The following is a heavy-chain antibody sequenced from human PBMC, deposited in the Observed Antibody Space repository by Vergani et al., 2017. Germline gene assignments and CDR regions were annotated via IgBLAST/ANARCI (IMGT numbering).Heavy chain of an antibody. J-gene: IGHJ3*02. CDR2: IIPILGIA. D-gene: IGHD5-18*01. V-gene: IGHV1-69*02. CDR1: GGTFSSYT. Sequence: QVQLVQSGAEVKKPGSSVKVSCKASGGTFSSYTISRVRQAPGQGLEWMGRIIPILGIANYAQKFQGRVTITADKSTSTAYMELSSLRSEDTAVYYCASVRGYSFIDAFDIWGQGTMVTVSS. CDR3: ASVRGYSFIDAFDI.